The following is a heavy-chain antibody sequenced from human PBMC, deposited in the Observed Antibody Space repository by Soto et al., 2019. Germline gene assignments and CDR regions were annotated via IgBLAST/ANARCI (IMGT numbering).Heavy chain of an antibody. V-gene: IGHV1-3*01. Sequence: GASVKVSCKASGYTFTSYAMHWVRQAPGQRLEWMGWINAGNGNTKYSQKFQGRVTITRDTSASTAYMELSSLRSEDTAVYYCARANNVAAEWNWFDPWGQGTLVTVSS. CDR3: ARANNVAAEWNWFDP. J-gene: IGHJ5*02. CDR2: INAGNGNT. D-gene: IGHD6-13*01. CDR1: GYTFTSYA.